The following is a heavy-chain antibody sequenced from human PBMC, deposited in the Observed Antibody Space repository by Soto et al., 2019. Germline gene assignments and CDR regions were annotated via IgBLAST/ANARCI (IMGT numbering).Heavy chain of an antibody. V-gene: IGHV3-53*04. D-gene: IGHD5-12*01. CDR2: IYSGGST. CDR1: GFTVSSNY. Sequence: EVQLVESGGGLVQPGGSLRLSCAASGFTVSSNYMSWVRQAPGKGLEWVSVIYSGGSTYYADSVKGRFTISRHNSKNTLYLQMNSLRAEDTAVYYCARDSGYDSSISYFDYWGQGTLVTVSS. J-gene: IGHJ4*02. CDR3: ARDSGYDSSISYFDY.